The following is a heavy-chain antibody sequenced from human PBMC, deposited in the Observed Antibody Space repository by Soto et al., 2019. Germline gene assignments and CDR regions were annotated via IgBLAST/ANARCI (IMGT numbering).Heavy chain of an antibody. J-gene: IGHJ6*02. CDR1: GGSISSYY. Sequence: SETLSLTCTVSGGSISSYYWSWIRQPPGRGLEWIGYIYSTGSTKYSFSLKSRVTIAEDTSKNQFSLKLSSVTAADTAVYYCARAGIQEGLELLHYYYYGLDVWGQGTTVTVSS. CDR3: ARAGIQEGLELLHYYYYGLDV. D-gene: IGHD1-7*01. CDR2: IYSTGST. V-gene: IGHV4-59*01.